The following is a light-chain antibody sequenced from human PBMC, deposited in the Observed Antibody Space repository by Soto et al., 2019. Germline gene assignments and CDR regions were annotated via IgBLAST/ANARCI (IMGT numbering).Light chain of an antibody. J-gene: IGKJ2*01. CDR1: QSISSW. Sequence: DIQMTQSPSTLSASVGDRVTITCRASQSISSWLAWYQQKPGKAPKLLIYKASSLESGVPSSFSGSGSGTEFTLTISSLQPDDFATYYCQQYTSFPYPFGQGTKLEIK. V-gene: IGKV1-5*03. CDR3: QQYTSFPYP. CDR2: KAS.